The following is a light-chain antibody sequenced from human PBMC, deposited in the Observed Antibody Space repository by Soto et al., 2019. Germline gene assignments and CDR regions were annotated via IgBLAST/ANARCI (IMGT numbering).Light chain of an antibody. J-gene: IGLJ1*01. CDR3: QSYDSSLSEV. V-gene: IGLV1-40*01. CDR1: SSNIGAGYD. Sequence: QAVVTQPPSVSGAPGQRVTISCTGSSSNIGAGYDVHWYQQLPGTAPKLLIYGNSNRPSGVPDRFSGSKSGTSASLAITGLQAEDEADYYCQSYDSSLSEVFGTGTKLTV. CDR2: GNS.